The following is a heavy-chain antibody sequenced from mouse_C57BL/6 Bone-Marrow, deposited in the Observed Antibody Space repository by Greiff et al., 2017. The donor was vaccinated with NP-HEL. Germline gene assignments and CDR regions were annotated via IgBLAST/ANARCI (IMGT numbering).Heavy chain of an antibody. Sequence: VQLQQSGAELVRPGTSVKVSCKASGYAFTNYLIEWVKQRPGQGLEWIGVINTGSGGTNYNEKFKGKATLTADKSSSTAYLQLSSLTSEDSAVYFCARCPPFYAMDYWGQGTSVTVSS. J-gene: IGHJ4*01. CDR1: GYAFTNYL. CDR3: ARCPPFYAMDY. V-gene: IGHV1-54*01. CDR2: INTGSGGT.